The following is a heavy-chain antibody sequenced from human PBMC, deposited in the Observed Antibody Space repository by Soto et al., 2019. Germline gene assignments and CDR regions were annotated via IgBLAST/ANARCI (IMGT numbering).Heavy chain of an antibody. V-gene: IGHV3-7*03. CDR3: ARGDYFDRRFDF. CDR2: IKQDGSEK. J-gene: IGHJ4*02. D-gene: IGHD3-9*01. CDR1: GFTFSDQF. Sequence: VQLVESGGGLVKPGGSLRLSCVASGFTFSDQFMSWIRQAPGKGLEWVATIKQDGSEKYYVDSVKGRFTVSRDNTKNSLYLQMNYLRAEDTAVYYCARGDYFDRRFDFWGQGALVTVSS.